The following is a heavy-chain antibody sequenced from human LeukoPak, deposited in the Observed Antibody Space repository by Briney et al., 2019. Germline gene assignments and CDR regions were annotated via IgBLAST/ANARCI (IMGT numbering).Heavy chain of an antibody. CDR2: IYHSGST. CDR3: ARAYGSRRRIVWDY. V-gene: IGHV4-30-2*01. CDR1: GGSISSGGYS. D-gene: IGHD3-10*01. Sequence: PQTLSLTCAVSGGSISSGGYSWSWIRQPPGKGLEWIGYIYHSGSTYYNPSLKSRVTISVDRSKNQFSLKLSSVTAADTAVYYCARAYGSRRRIVWDYWGQGTLVTVSS. J-gene: IGHJ4*02.